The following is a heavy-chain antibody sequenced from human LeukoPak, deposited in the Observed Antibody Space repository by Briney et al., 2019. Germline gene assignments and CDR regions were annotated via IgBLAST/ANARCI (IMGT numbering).Heavy chain of an antibody. J-gene: IGHJ3*02. Sequence: PSETLSLTCTVSGGSISSGGYYWSWVRQPPGKGLEWIGEINHSGSTNYNPSLKSRVTISVDTSKNQFSLKLSSVTAADTAVYYCARAITDDAFDIWGQGTMVTVSS. D-gene: IGHD3-10*01. CDR3: ARAITDDAFDI. CDR2: INHSGST. V-gene: IGHV4-39*07. CDR1: GGSISSGGYY.